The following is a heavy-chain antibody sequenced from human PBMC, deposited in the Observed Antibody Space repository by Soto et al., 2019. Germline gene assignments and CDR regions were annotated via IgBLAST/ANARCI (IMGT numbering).Heavy chain of an antibody. J-gene: IGHJ4*02. CDR3: AREDNWNDVPHDY. V-gene: IGHV1-46*01. D-gene: IGHD1-20*01. CDR2: INPSGGST. CDR1: GGTFSSYA. Sequence: GASVKVSCKASGGTFSSYAISWVRQAPGQGLEWMGIINPSGGSTSYAQKFQGRVTMTRDTSTSTVYMELSSLRSEDTAVYYCAREDNWNDVPHDYWGQGTLVTVSS.